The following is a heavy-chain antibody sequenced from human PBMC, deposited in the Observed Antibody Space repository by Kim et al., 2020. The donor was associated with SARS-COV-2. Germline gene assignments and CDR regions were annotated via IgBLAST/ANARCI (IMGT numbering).Heavy chain of an antibody. CDR2: IYYSGST. CDR3: ARHPRTYYDILTGYYPQGYLDY. CDR1: GGSISSSSYY. Sequence: SETLSLTCTVSGGSISSSSYYWGWIRQPPGKGLEWIGSIYYSGSTYYNPSLKSRVTITVDTSKNQFSLKLSSVTAADTAVYYCARHPRTYYDILTGYYPQGYLDYWGQGTLVTVSS. V-gene: IGHV4-39*01. D-gene: IGHD3-9*01. J-gene: IGHJ4*02.